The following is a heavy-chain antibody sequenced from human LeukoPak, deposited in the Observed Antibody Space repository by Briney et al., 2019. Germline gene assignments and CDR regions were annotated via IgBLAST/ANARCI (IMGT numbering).Heavy chain of an antibody. V-gene: IGHV1-2*02. D-gene: IGHD3-16*01. CDR2: INPNSGGT. CDR1: GYTFTGYY. Sequence: AASVKVSCKASGYTFTGYYMHWVRQAPGQGLEWMGWINPNSGGTNYAQKFQGRVTMTRDTSISTAYMELSRLRSDDTAVYYCARDLPVEVMFDYWGQGTLVTVSS. J-gene: IGHJ4*02. CDR3: ARDLPVEVMFDY.